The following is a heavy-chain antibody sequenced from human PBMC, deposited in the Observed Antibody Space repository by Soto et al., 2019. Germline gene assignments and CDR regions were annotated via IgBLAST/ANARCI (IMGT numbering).Heavy chain of an antibody. J-gene: IGHJ4*02. D-gene: IGHD3-22*01. CDR3: ARAGYYDSSGYLDY. V-gene: IGHV4-4*02. CDR1: EGSIISSDG. CDR2: IYHSGST. Sequence: PFEIQSLTCGVAEGSIISSDGWSRVRKHPGKGLEWIGEIYHSGSTNYNPSLKSRVTISVDKSKNQFSLKLSSVTAADTAVYYCARAGYYDSSGYLDYWGQGTLVPV.